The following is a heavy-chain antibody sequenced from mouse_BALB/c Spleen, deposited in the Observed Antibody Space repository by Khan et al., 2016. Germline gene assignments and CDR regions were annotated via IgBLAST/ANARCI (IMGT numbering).Heavy chain of an antibody. Sequence: VRLQQSGAELVRSGASVRLSCTASGFNIKDYYIHWVKQRPEQGLEWIGWIDPENGATEYAPKFQGKATMTADTSSNTAYLQLSRLTSEDTAVYYCNAIYYGNYIYFDCWDQGPTLTVSS. CDR2: IDPENGAT. J-gene: IGHJ2*01. D-gene: IGHD2-1*01. CDR3: NAIYYGNYIYFDC. CDR1: GFNIKDYY. V-gene: IGHV14-4*02.